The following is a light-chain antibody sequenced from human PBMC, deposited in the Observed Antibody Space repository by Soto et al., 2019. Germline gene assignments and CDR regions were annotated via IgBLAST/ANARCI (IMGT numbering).Light chain of an antibody. J-gene: IGKJ1*01. Sequence: EIVLTQSPGTLSLSPGERATLSCRASQSLSSRHLAWYQQKPGQSPRLLIYGASSRAAGIPDRISGCGSGTDFTLTISRLEPEDFAVYYCQQSGSSPTWTFGQGTKVDIK. CDR2: GAS. V-gene: IGKV3-20*01. CDR1: QSLSSRH. CDR3: QQSGSSPTWT.